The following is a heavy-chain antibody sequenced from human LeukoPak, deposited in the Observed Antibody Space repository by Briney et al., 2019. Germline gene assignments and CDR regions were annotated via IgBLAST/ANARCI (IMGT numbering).Heavy chain of an antibody. V-gene: IGHV3-7*04. CDR1: GFTLSSFW. D-gene: IGHD3/OR15-3a*01. CDR3: ARVDGHDAFDI. J-gene: IGHJ3*02. CDR2: IKQDGSDK. Sequence: PGGSLRLSRAASGFTLSSFWMSWVRQAPGQGLEWVANIKQDGSDKYYVDSVKGRFTISRDNAKNSLYLQMDSLRAEDTAVYFCARVDGHDAFDIWGQGTMVTVSS.